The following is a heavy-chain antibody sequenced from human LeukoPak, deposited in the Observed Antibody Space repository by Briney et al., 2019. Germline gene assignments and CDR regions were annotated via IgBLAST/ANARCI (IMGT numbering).Heavy chain of an antibody. CDR3: ASVTYCSSTSCYGYYYYYMDV. D-gene: IGHD2-2*01. CDR1: GGSISSSSYY. CDR2: IYYSGST. V-gene: IGHV4-39*01. J-gene: IGHJ6*03. Sequence: PSETLSLTCTVSGGSISSSSYYWGWIRQPPGKGLEWIGSIYYSGSTYYNPSLKSRVTISVDTSKNQFSLKLSSVTAADTAVYYCASVTYCSSTSCYGYYYYYMDVWGKGTTVTVSS.